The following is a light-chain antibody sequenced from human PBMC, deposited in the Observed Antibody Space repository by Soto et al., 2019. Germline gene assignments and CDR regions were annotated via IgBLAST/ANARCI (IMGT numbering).Light chain of an antibody. J-gene: IGKJ1*01. V-gene: IGKV3-20*01. Sequence: EIVLTQSPGTLSLSPGERATLSCRASQSVSNNYLAWYQQKPGQAPRLLIYGASNRATGIPXRFSGSGSGTDFTLTISRLEPEDFAVHYCQQYGSSGTFGQGTKVDIK. CDR3: QQYGSSGT. CDR1: QSVSNNY. CDR2: GAS.